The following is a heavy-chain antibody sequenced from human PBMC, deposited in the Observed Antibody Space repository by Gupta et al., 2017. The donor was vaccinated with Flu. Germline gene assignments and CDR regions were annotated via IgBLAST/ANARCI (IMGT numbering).Heavy chain of an antibody. CDR3: ARKPLGFLERYYYMDV. D-gene: IGHD3-3*01. V-gene: IGHV3-48*03. J-gene: IGHJ6*03. Sequence: EVQLAESGGGLVQPGGSPRLACVASGFTLFGHDMTWVRQAPHKGLEWVSHIGGSGEPIYYRDSVRGRFTISRDNARNSLYLQMNSLRAEDTAVYYCARKPLGFLERYYYMDVWCIGTTVTVSS. CDR2: IGGSGEPI. CDR1: GFTLFGHD.